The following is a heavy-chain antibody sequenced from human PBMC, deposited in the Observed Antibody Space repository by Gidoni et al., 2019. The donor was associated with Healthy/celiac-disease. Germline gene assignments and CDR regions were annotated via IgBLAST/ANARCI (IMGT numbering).Heavy chain of an antibody. Sequence: QLVQSGAEVKKPGSSVKVSCQASGCTFSSYAISWVRQAPGQGLEWMGGIIPIVGTANYAQKFQGRVTITADESTSTAYMERSSLRSEDTAVYYCARAPITMVRGNDYWGQGTLVTVSS. CDR2: IIPIVGTA. V-gene: IGHV1-69*12. CDR1: GCTFSSYA. D-gene: IGHD3-10*01. CDR3: ARAPITMVRGNDY. J-gene: IGHJ4*02.